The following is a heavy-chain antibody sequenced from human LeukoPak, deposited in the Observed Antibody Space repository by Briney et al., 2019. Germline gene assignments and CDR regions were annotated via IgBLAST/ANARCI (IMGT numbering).Heavy chain of an antibody. CDR3: ARGSYSSGCGDY. V-gene: IGHV7-4-1*02. CDR1: GYALNGYA. D-gene: IGHD6-19*01. Sequence: ASVKVPCKAPGYALNGYAMNWVRQAPGQGLEWMGWINTNTGNPTYAQAFTGRFVFSLDTSVNTAYLQISSLKSEDTAVYFCARGSYSSGCGDYWGQGTLVTVSS. J-gene: IGHJ4*02. CDR2: INTNTGNP.